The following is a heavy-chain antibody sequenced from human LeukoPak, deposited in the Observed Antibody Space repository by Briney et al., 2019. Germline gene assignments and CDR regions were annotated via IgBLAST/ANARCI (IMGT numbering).Heavy chain of an antibody. CDR3: ARGSRMVPADV. V-gene: IGHV4-59*01. J-gene: IGHJ6*04. D-gene: IGHD3-10*01. CDR1: GGSISSYY. CDR2: IYYSGST. Sequence: PSETLSLTCTVSGGSISSYYWSWIRQPPGKGLEWIGYIYYSGSTNYNPSLKSRVTISVDTSKNQFSLKLSSVTAADTAVYYCARGSRMVPADVWGKGTTVTVSS.